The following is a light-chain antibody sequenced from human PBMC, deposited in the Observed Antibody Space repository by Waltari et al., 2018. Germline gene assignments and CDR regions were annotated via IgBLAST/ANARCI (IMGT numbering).Light chain of an antibody. CDR3: SSYTSSSTNVV. V-gene: IGLV2-14*01. CDR2: DVS. J-gene: IGLJ2*01. CDR1: SSDVGGYNY. Sequence: QSALTQPASVSGSPGHTITISCTGNSSDVGGYNYVPWYQQHPGKAPKLMIYDVSNRPSGVSNRFSGSKSGNTASLTISGLQAEDEADYYCSSYTSSSTNVVFGGGTKLTVL.